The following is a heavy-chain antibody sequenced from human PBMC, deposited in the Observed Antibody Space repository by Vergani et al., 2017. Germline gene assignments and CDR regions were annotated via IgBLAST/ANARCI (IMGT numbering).Heavy chain of an antibody. D-gene: IGHD3-10*01. V-gene: IGHV3-23*01. CDR1: GFTFSSYA. J-gene: IGHJ4*02. Sequence: EVQLLESGGGLVQPGGSLRLSCAASGFTFSSYAMSWVRQAPGKGLEWVSAISGSGGSTYYADSVKGRFTISRDNSKNTLYLQMNSLRADDTAVYYCAKDRVWFGDAFDYWGQGTLVTVSS. CDR2: ISGSGGST. CDR3: AKDRVWFGDAFDY.